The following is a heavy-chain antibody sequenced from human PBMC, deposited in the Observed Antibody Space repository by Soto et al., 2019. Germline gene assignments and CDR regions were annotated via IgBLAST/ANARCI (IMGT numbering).Heavy chain of an antibody. CDR1: GFTFSSYA. Sequence: EVHLVESGGGLVTPGGSLRLSCSASGFTFSSYAMHWVRQAPGKGLEYVSAISGNGGSTYYADSVKGRFTISRDNSKNTLYLQMSSLRAEDTAVYYCVKGARVVQPGTPPFDYWGQGTLVTVSS. CDR3: VKGARVVQPGTPPFDY. V-gene: IGHV3-64D*06. CDR2: ISGNGGST. D-gene: IGHD3-3*01. J-gene: IGHJ4*02.